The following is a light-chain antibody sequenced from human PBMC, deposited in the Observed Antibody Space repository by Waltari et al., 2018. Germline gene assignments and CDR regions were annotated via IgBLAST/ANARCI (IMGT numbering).Light chain of an antibody. CDR1: QSVLYSANNKDY. CDR2: WAS. V-gene: IGKV4-1*01. J-gene: IGKJ2*01. CDR3: QQYFPLPYT. Sequence: DTVMTQSPHSLPASRGERTTTNSKSSQSVLYSANNKDYLAWYQQKPGQPPKLLIYWASTRESGVPDRFSGSGSEPDFSLTIPSLQAEDAAVYYCQQYFPLPYTFGQGTKLEI.